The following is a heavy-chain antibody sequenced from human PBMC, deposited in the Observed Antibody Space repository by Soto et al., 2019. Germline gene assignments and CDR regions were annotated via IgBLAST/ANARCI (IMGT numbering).Heavy chain of an antibody. CDR1: GGSISGGGFS. CDR3: ARLQLGEGFDY. D-gene: IGHD1-1*01. Sequence: SETLSLTCAVSGGSISGGGFSWSWIRQPPGKGLEWIGYILHTGGTQYNPSLKSRVSMSVDKSKNQFSLHLTSVTAADTAVYYCARLQLGEGFDYWGQGALVTVSS. CDR2: ILHTGGT. V-gene: IGHV4-30-2*01. J-gene: IGHJ4*02.